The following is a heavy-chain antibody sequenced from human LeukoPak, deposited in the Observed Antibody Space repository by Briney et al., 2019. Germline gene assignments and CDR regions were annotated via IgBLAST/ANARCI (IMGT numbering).Heavy chain of an antibody. Sequence: SETLSLTCAVHGGSFSGYFWTWIRQPPGKGLEWIGEINHSGSTNYNPSLKSRVTISVDTSKNQFSLKLTSVTAADTAVYYCARRSKDSSGYYYFDYWGQGTLVTVSS. CDR3: ARRSKDSSGYYYFDY. CDR1: GGSFSGYF. J-gene: IGHJ4*02. D-gene: IGHD3-22*01. CDR2: INHSGST. V-gene: IGHV4-34*01.